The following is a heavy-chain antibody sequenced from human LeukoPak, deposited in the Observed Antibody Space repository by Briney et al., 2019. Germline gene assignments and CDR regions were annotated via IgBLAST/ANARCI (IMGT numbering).Heavy chain of an antibody. D-gene: IGHD3-22*01. J-gene: IGHJ5*02. CDR1: GFTFSSYG. CDR2: ISYDGSNK. CDR3: AKDVNSSGPSDGFDP. V-gene: IGHV3-30*18. Sequence: GGSLRLSCAAPGFTFSSYGMHWVRQAPGKGLEWVAVISYDGSNKYYADSVKGRFTISRDNSKNTLYLQMNSLRAEDTAVYYCAKDVNSSGPSDGFDPWGQGTLVTVSS.